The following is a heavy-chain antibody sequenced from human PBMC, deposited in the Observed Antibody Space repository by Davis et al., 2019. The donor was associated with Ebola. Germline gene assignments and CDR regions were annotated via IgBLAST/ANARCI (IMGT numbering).Heavy chain of an antibody. CDR2: IYHSGST. CDR3: AGQLVYCGGDCYWLDAFDI. D-gene: IGHD2-21*02. V-gene: IGHV4-4*02. Sequence: PSETLSLTCAVSGGSISSSNWWSWVRQPPGKGLEWIGEIYHSGSTNYNPSLKSRVTISVDKSKNQFSLKLSSVTAADTAVYYCAGQLVYCGGDCYWLDAFDIWGQGTMVTVSS. J-gene: IGHJ3*02. CDR1: GGSISSSNW.